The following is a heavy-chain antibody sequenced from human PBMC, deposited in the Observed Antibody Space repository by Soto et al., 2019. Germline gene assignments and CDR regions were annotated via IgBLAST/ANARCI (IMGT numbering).Heavy chain of an antibody. V-gene: IGHV3-23*01. CDR3: VKDDRILGRRYFDL. CDR2: ISFSDGGT. D-gene: IGHD2-15*01. Sequence: EEQLLESGGGLIQPGGSLRLACAASGFTFSSYAMTWVRQAQGKGLEWVSSISFSDGGTYYADSVKGRLTISRDNSKNTLLLQMNSLRVEDTAVYYCVKDDRILGRRYFDLWGRGTLVTVSS. CDR1: GFTFSSYA. J-gene: IGHJ2*01.